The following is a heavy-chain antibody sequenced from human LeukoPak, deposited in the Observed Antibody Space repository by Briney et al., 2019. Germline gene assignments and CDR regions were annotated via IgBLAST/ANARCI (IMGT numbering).Heavy chain of an antibody. CDR1: GFTFSCYW. J-gene: IGHJ5*02. Sequence: GGPLRLSCAASGFTFSCYWMSWVRQAPGKGLEWVANIKQEGSEKYYVDSVKCLFTIFRDNAKTSMYLQMNSLRAENTAVYYWARAIYLWCGYYTGWFDPWGQGTLVTVSS. CDR2: IKQEGSEK. CDR3: ARAIYLWCGYYTGWFDP. D-gene: IGHD3-3*01. V-gene: IGHV3-7*01.